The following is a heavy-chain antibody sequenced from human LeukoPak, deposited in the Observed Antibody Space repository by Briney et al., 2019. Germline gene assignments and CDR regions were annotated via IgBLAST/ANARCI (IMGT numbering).Heavy chain of an antibody. J-gene: IGHJ5*02. D-gene: IGHD2-2*01. V-gene: IGHV1-69*06. CDR2: IIPFFGTP. CDR1: GGTFSRYA. Sequence: GAPVKVSCKASGGTFSRYAISSVREAPGQGLEWMGGIIPFFGTPNYAQKFQGRVTITAGKSTSTAYMELSSLRSEDTAMYYCARTDCTSTSCWYNWFDPWGQGTLVTVSS. CDR3: ARTDCTSTSCWYNWFDP.